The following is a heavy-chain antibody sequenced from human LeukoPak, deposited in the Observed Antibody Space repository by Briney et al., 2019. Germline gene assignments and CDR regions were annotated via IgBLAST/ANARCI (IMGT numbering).Heavy chain of an antibody. V-gene: IGHV1-2*04. D-gene: IGHD2-2*01. CDR1: GYTFTGYY. J-gene: IGHJ5*02. Sequence: ASVTVSCKASGYTFTGYYMHWVRQAPGQGLEWMGWINPNSGGTNYAQKFQGWVTMTRDTSISTAYMELSRLRSDDTAVYYCARGEDIVVVPAGTFDPWGQGTLVTVSS. CDR2: INPNSGGT. CDR3: ARGEDIVVVPAGTFDP.